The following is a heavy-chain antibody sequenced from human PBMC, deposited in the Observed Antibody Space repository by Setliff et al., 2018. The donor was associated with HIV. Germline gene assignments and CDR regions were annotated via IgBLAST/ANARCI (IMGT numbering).Heavy chain of an antibody. V-gene: IGHV1-69*05. J-gene: IGHJ3*02. D-gene: IGHD6-13*01. CDR3: ARDTGQPRVGCDI. CDR2: INPIFCTA. CDR1: GVTFSNYS. Sequence: GASVKVSCKASGVTFSNYSISWVRQAPGQGLEWMGGINPIFCTANYAQKFQGRVTITTDESTITAYMELSSLRSEDTAVYYCARDTGQPRVGCDIWGQGTMVTVSS.